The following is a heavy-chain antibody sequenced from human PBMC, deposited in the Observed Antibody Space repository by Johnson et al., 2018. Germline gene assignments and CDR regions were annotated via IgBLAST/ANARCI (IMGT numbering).Heavy chain of an antibody. CDR1: GFTFDDYA. J-gene: IGHJ6*02. CDR3: AKADYSSSWYGYGMDV. Sequence: VQLVQSGGGLVQPGRSLRLSCAASGFTFDDYAMHWVRQAPGKGLEWVSGISWNSGSIGYADSVKGRFTISRDNAKNSLYLQMNSLRAEDTAVYYCAKADYSSSWYGYGMDVWGQGTTVTVSS. CDR2: ISWNSGSI. V-gene: IGHV3-9*01. D-gene: IGHD6-13*01.